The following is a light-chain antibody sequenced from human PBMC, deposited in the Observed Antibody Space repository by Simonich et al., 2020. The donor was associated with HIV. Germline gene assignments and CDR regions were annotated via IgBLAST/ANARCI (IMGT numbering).Light chain of an antibody. CDR1: QSISSY. CDR3: QQSYSTPYT. Sequence: DIQMTQSPSSLSASVGDRVTITCPASQSISSYLNWYQQKPGKAPKLLIYAAASLQSGVPSRFSGSGSGTDFTLTISSLQPEDFATYSCQQSYSTPYTFGQGTKLEIK. V-gene: IGKV1-39*01. J-gene: IGKJ2*01. CDR2: AAA.